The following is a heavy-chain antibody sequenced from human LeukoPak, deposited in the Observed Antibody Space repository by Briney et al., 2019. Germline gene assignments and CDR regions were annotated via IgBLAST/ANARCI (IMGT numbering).Heavy chain of an antibody. V-gene: IGHV1-2*02. CDR2: IKPSSGAT. CDR3: ASCYYDSSGYYYFDY. D-gene: IGHD3-22*01. Sequence: ASVKVSCTASGYTFSGHYMHWVRQAPGQGLEWMGWIKPSSGATNYAQKFRGRVTMTRDTSNRTSYMELSRLRSDDTALYYCASCYYDSSGYYYFDYWGQGTPVTVSS. J-gene: IGHJ4*02. CDR1: GYTFSGHY.